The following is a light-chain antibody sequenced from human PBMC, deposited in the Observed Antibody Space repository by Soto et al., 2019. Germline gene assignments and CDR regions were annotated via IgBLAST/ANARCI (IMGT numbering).Light chain of an antibody. CDR3: QSYDSSLSSVG. CDR1: SSNIGAGYD. Sequence: QSVLTQPPSVSGAPGQRVTISCTGSSSNIGAGYDIHWYQQLPGTAPKLLIYGNNNRPSGVPDRFSGSKSGTSASLAITGLRAEDEADYYCQSYDSSLSSVGFGGGTKLTVL. CDR2: GNN. V-gene: IGLV1-40*01. J-gene: IGLJ2*01.